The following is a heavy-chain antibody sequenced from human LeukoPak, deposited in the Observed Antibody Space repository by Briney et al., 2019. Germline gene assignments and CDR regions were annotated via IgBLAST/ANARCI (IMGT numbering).Heavy chain of an antibody. CDR2: IWYDGTNK. Sequence: GRSLRLSCAASGFTFNNYGMHWVRQAPGQGLEWVALIWYDGTNKYYGDSVKGRFTISRDNSKNTLYLQMISLRAEDTAAYYCAREGELGEAFDIWGQGTMVTVSS. CDR1: GFTFNNYG. J-gene: IGHJ3*02. D-gene: IGHD1-26*01. V-gene: IGHV3-33*01. CDR3: AREGELGEAFDI.